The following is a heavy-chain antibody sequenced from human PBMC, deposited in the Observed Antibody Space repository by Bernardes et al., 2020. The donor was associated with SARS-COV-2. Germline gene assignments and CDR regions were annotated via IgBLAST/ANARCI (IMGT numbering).Heavy chain of an antibody. CDR2: ISGSSSDM. V-gene: IGHV3-11*03. CDR1: GFIFSDYY. Sequence: GGSLRLSCAASGFIFSDYYMGWIRQTPGKGLEWLSYISGSSSDMIHSDSVKGRFTISRDNTKNSLYLQMNSLRADDTAIYYCARLFTGHPPNYWGQGTPVTVSS. CDR3: ARLFTGHPPNY. J-gene: IGHJ4*02.